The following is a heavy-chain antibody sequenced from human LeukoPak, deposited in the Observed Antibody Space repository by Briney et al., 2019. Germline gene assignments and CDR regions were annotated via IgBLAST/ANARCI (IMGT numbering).Heavy chain of an antibody. V-gene: IGHV4-34*01. D-gene: IGHD3-3*01. CDR1: GGSFSGYY. J-gene: IGHJ4*02. Sequence: SETLSLTCAVYGGSFSGYYWSWIRQPPGKGLEWIGEINHSGSTNYNPSLKSRVTISVDTSKNQFSLKLSSVTAADTAVYYCARDVLPGSFGVVTPPRDWGQGTLVTVSS. CDR2: INHSGST. CDR3: ARDVLPGSFGVVTPPRD.